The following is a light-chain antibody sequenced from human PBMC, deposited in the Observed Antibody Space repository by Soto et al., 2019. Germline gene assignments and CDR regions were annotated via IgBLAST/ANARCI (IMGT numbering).Light chain of an antibody. CDR2: DAS. J-gene: IGKJ1*01. CDR1: QSISSW. Sequence: DIQMTQSPSTLSAFVGDRVTITCRASQSISSWLAWYQQKPGKAPKLLIYDASNLESGVPSRFSGSGSGTEFTLTISSLQPDDFATYYCQQYNSYSEAFGQGTKVDIK. CDR3: QQYNSYSEA. V-gene: IGKV1-5*01.